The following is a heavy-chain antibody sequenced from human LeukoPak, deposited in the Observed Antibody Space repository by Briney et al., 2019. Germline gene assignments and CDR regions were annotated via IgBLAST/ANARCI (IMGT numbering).Heavy chain of an antibody. CDR3: ARVPAAILSWFDP. Sequence: ASVKVSCKASGYTFTGYYMHWVRQAPGQGLEWMGWINPNSGGTNYAQKFQGRVTMTRDTSISTAYMELSRLRSDDTAVYYCARVPAAILSWFDPWGQGTLVTVSS. D-gene: IGHD2-2*01. J-gene: IGHJ5*02. V-gene: IGHV1-2*02. CDR1: GYTFTGYY. CDR2: INPNSGGT.